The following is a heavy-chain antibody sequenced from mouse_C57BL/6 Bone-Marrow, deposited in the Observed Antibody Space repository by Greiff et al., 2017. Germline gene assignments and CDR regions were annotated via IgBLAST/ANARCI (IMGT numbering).Heavy chain of an antibody. J-gene: IGHJ2*01. CDR3: ARYYGSSHDY. V-gene: IGHV1-50*01. CDR2: IDPSDSYT. D-gene: IGHD1-1*01. Sequence: QVQLQQPGAELVKPGASVKLSCKASGYTFTSYWMQWVKQRPGQGLAWIGEIDPSDSYTNYNQKFKGKATLTVDTSSSTAYMQLSSLTSEDSAVYYCARYYGSSHDYWGQGTTLTVSS. CDR1: GYTFTSYW.